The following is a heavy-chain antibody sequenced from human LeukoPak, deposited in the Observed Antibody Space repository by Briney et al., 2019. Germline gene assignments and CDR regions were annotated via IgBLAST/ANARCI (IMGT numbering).Heavy chain of an antibody. J-gene: IGHJ4*02. CDR1: GYTFTGYY. D-gene: IGHD3-22*01. CDR3: ARSYDSSGYPHDY. Sequence: ASVKVSCKASGYTFTGYYMHWVRQAPGRGLEWMGWINPNSGGTNYAQKFQGRVTMTRDTSISTAYMELTRLRSDDTAVYYCARSYDSSGYPHDYWGQGTLVTVSS. V-gene: IGHV1-2*02. CDR2: INPNSGGT.